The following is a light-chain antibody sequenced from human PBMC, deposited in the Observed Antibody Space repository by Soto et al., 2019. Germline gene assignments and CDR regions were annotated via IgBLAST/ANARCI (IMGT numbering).Light chain of an antibody. Sequence: LTQSPSSLSASVGDRATLSCRASQSVSSYFAWYQQKPGQAPRLLIYDASNRATGVPARFSGSGSGTDFTLTISSLEPEDFAVYYCQQRRYWPVTFGQGTKVEIK. CDR3: QQRRYWPVT. J-gene: IGKJ1*01. CDR2: DAS. CDR1: QSVSSY. V-gene: IGKV3-11*01.